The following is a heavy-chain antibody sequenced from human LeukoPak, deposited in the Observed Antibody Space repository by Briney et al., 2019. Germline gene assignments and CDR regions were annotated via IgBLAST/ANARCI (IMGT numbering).Heavy chain of an antibody. Sequence: GGSLRLSCAASGFTFSDYYMTWIRQAPGKGLECVSYISSSSDYTNYPDSVKGRFTIFRDNAKNSLYLQMNSLRAEDTAVYYCARVKVGTTNRFDYWGQGTLVTVSS. CDR2: ISSSSDYT. CDR1: GFTFSDYY. D-gene: IGHD1-26*01. V-gene: IGHV3-11*05. CDR3: ARVKVGTTNRFDY. J-gene: IGHJ4*02.